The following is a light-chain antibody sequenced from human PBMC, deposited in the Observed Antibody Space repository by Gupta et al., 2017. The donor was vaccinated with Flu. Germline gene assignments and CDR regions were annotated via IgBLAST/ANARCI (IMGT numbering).Light chain of an antibody. Sequence: TSNIGNTPVTWYQQLPGTPPKLLIFINSQRPSGVPDRFSGSTSGTSASLAISGLQTEDEGHYYCAAWDDSVNGPVFGGGTKLTVL. J-gene: IGLJ2*01. CDR3: AAWDDSVNGPV. CDR2: INS. CDR1: TSNIGNTP. V-gene: IGLV1-44*01.